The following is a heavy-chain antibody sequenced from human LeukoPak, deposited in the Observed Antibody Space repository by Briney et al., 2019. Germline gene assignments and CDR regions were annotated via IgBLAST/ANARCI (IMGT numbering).Heavy chain of an antibody. Sequence: PSETLSLTCTVSGGSISSYYWSWIRQPPGEGLERSGYIDDGVSTNYDPYLQSRVTISVDTYKSQFSLKLSSVTAADTDVYYCAAEIVVGATRLYYFDYWGQGTLVTVSS. CDR3: AAEIVVGATRLYYFDY. D-gene: IGHD1-26*01. V-gene: IGHV4-59*01. J-gene: IGHJ4*02. CDR1: GGSISSYY. CDR2: IDDGVST.